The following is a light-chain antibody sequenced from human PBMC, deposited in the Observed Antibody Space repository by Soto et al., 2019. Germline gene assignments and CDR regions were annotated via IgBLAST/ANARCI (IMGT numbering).Light chain of an antibody. V-gene: IGKV3-20*01. CDR3: QQFSPSPRMYN. J-gene: IGKJ2*01. CDR2: GAS. Sequence: EIVLAQSPGSLSFSPGERATLSCSSSQSVSSSYLAWYQQKPGQAPRLLIYGASSRATGIPDRFSGSGSGTDSTLTISRLEPEDSAVYFCQQFSPSPRMYNCGQGTKVDIK. CDR1: QSVSSSY.